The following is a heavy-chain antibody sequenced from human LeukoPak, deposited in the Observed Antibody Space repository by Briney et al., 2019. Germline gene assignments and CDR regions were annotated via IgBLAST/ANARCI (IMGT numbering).Heavy chain of an antibody. V-gene: IGHV4-4*07. D-gene: IGHD6-19*01. J-gene: IGHJ4*02. Sequence: PSETLSLTCTVSGGSISSYYWSWIRQPAGKGLEWIGRIYTSGSTNYTPSLKSRVTMSVDTSKNQFSLKLSSVTAADTAVYYCAREHRTSIAVAGTGVRSFDYWGQGTLVTVSS. CDR1: GGSISSYY. CDR2: IYTSGST. CDR3: AREHRTSIAVAGTGVRSFDY.